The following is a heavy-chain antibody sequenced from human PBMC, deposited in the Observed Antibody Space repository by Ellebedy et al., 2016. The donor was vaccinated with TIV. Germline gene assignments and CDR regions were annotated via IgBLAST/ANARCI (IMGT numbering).Heavy chain of an antibody. J-gene: IGHJ4*02. CDR2: ISYDASNI. CDR1: GFTFSDYA. V-gene: IGHV3-30*04. Sequence: GGSLRLSCAASGFTFSDYAFHWVRQAPGKGLAWVAIISYDASNIYYADSVKGRFSISRDNSKNTLYLQMNSLRAEDTAVYYCAGRAYNWNDGSLFDYWGQGTLVTVSS. D-gene: IGHD1-1*01. CDR3: AGRAYNWNDGSLFDY.